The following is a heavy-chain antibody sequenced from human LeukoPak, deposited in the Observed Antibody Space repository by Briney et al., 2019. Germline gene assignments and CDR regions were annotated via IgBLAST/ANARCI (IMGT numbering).Heavy chain of an antibody. V-gene: IGHV3-21*01. CDR3: ARTMPAAGSDY. J-gene: IGHJ4*02. Sequence: PGGSLRLSCTASGFPFIEYSMNWVRQAPGKGLEWVSSISSSGHYMYYADSMKGRFTISRDNAKNSLYLQLNSLRAEDTAVYYCARTMPAAGSDYWGQGTLVTVSS. CDR1: GFPFIEYS. D-gene: IGHD6-13*01. CDR2: ISSSGHYM.